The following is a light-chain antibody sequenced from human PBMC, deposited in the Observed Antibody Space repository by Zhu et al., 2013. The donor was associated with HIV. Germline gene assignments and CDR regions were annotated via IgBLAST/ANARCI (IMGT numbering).Light chain of an antibody. J-gene: IGKJ4*01. Sequence: EIVLTQSPGTLSLSPGERATLSCRASQTFSSTYLAWYQQKPGQAPRLLIHSSTNRATGIPDRFSGSGSGTEFTLRISRLEPEDFAVYYCQQYANSPRTFGGGTKVEI. CDR2: SST. CDR3: QQYANSPRT. CDR1: QTFSSTY. V-gene: IGKV3-20*01.